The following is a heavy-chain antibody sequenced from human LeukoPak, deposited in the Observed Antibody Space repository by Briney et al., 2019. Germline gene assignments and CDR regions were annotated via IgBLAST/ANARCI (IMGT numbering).Heavy chain of an antibody. D-gene: IGHD3-10*01. CDR3: ATSRRYYYGSGSYASPFDY. J-gene: IGHJ4*02. Sequence: ASVKVSCKASGYTFTGYYMHWVRQAPGQGLEWMGWINPNSGGTNYAQKFQGRVTMTRDTSISTAYMELSRLRSDDTAVYYCATSRRYYYGSGSYASPFDYWGQGTLVTVCS. CDR1: GYTFTGYY. V-gene: IGHV1-2*02. CDR2: INPNSGGT.